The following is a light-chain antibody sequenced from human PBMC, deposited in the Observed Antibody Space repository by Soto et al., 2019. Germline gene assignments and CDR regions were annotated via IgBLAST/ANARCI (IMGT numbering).Light chain of an antibody. CDR3: SSYAGSNNLV. Sequence: QSALTQPPSASESPGQSVTISCTGTSSDVGGSNYVSWYQQHPDKAPKLMIYQVSKRPSGVPDRFSGSKSGNTASLTVSGLQAEDEADYYCSSYAGSNNLVFGGGTKLTVL. CDR2: QVS. CDR1: SSDVGGSNY. J-gene: IGLJ3*02. V-gene: IGLV2-8*01.